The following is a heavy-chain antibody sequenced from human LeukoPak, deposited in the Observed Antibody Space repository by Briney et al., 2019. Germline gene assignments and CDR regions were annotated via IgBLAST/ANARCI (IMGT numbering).Heavy chain of an antibody. CDR2: ISYDGSNK. CDR1: GFTFSSYA. J-gene: IGHJ4*02. D-gene: IGHD4-23*01. CDR3: AKALGGGNYLGYFDY. V-gene: IGHV3-30-3*01. Sequence: PGGSLRLSCAASGFTFSSYAMHWVRQAPGKGLEWVAVISYDGSNKYYADSVKGRFTISRDNSKNTLYLQMNSLRAEDTAVYYCAKALGGGNYLGYFDYWGQGTLVTVSS.